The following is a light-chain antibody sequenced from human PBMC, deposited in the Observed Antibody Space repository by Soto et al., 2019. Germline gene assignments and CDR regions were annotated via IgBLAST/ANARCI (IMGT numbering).Light chain of an antibody. CDR1: GSNIGTNV. CDR3: ATWDDSLNGYV. J-gene: IGLJ1*01. CDR2: STN. V-gene: IGLV1-44*01. Sequence: QSVLSQPPSASGTPGQRVTISCAGSGSNIGTNVVNWFQQLPGTAPKLLIYSTNQRPSGVPDRFSGSKSGTSASLAISGLQSEDEADYLCATWDDSLNGYVFATGTKVTVL.